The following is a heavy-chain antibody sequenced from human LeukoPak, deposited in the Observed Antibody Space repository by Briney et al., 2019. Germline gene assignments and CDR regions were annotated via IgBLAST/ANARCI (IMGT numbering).Heavy chain of an antibody. V-gene: IGHV4-4*02. D-gene: IGHD2-15*01. Sequence: PSETLSLTCALSGGSISSSNWWSWVRQPPGKGLEWIGEIYHSGSINYNPSLNSRVTISADKSKNQFSLKLSSVTAADTAVYYCASKANYSGGSCPRGAFDIWGQGTKVTVSS. CDR3: ASKANYSGGSCPRGAFDI. CDR2: IYHSGSI. CDR1: GGSISSSNW. J-gene: IGHJ3*02.